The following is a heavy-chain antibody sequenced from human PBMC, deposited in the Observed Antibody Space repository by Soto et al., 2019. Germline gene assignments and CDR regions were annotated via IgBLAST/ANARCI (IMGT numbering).Heavy chain of an antibody. V-gene: IGHV1-69*01. CDR3: ARDIPLNYYDGTSSYSGLDV. Sequence: QVQLVQSGAEVRQPGSSVKVSCKASGGSFYSNAISWVRQAPGQGLEWMGGIVTFFRATNYAQKFQGRLTIMADESTSTAFKELYSLRSEDTAVYYCARDIPLNYYDGTSSYSGLDVWGQGTTVTVFS. D-gene: IGHD3-22*01. CDR1: GGSFYSNA. J-gene: IGHJ6*02. CDR2: IVTFFRAT.